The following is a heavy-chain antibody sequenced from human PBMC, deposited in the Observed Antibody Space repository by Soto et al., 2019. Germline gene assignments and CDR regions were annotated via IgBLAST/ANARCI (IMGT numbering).Heavy chain of an antibody. CDR1: GFTFSSYA. Sequence: GGSLRLSCAASGFTFSSYAMSWVRQAPGKGLEWVSAISGSGGSTYYADSVKGRFTISRDNSKNTLYLQMNSLRAEDTAVYYCAEDQIPLVVITRPDGAFDIWGQGTMVTVSS. CDR2: ISGSGGST. V-gene: IGHV3-23*01. CDR3: AEDQIPLVVITRPDGAFDI. J-gene: IGHJ3*02. D-gene: IGHD3-22*01.